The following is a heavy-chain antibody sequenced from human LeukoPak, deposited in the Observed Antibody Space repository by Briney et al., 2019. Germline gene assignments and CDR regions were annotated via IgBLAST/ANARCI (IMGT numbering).Heavy chain of an antibody. CDR3: ARGLKGYCSSTSRDDY. D-gene: IGHD2-2*01. CDR2: IRSSSSYI. V-gene: IGHV3-21*01. Sequence: GGSLRLSCAASGFTFSSYSMNWVRQAPGKGLEWVSSIRSSSSYIYYADSVKGRFTISRDNAKNSLYLQMNSLRAEDTAVYYCARGLKGYCSSTSRDDYWGQGTLVTVSS. J-gene: IGHJ4*02. CDR1: GFTFSSYS.